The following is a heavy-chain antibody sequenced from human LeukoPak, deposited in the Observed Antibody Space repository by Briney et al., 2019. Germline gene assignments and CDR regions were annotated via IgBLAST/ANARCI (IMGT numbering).Heavy chain of an antibody. CDR1: GFTFSDYW. CDR3: SRGKVPSDVNLK. J-gene: IGHJ3*01. CDR2: INSDESDT. D-gene: IGHD3-10*02. Sequence: GGSLRLSYAASGFTFSDYWMHWVRQAPGKGLVWVSRINSDESDTNYADSVKGRFTISRDNARNTVYLQMNSLRADDTAVYYCSRGKVPSDVNLKWGQGTMVTVSS. V-gene: IGHV3-74*01.